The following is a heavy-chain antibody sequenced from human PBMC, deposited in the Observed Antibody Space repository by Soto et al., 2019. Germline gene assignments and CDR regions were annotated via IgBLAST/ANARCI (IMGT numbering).Heavy chain of an antibody. D-gene: IGHD3-10*01. Sequence: PGGSLRLSCAASGFTFSSYAMSWVRQAPGKGLEWVSAISGSGGSTYYADSVKGRFTISRDNSKNTLYLQMNSLRAEDTAVYYCAKDSGVTMVRGPRLGAFDIWGQGTMVTVSS. CDR3: AKDSGVTMVRGPRLGAFDI. CDR2: ISGSGGST. J-gene: IGHJ3*02. V-gene: IGHV3-23*01. CDR1: GFTFSSYA.